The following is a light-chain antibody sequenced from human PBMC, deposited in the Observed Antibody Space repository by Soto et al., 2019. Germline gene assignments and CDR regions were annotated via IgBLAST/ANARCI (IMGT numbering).Light chain of an antibody. V-gene: IGLV1-40*01. J-gene: IGLJ1*01. Sequence: QSVLTQPPSVSGAPGQGVTISCTGSSSNIGAGYDVHWYQQLPRTAPKLLIYSSVNRPSGVPDRFSASKSGTSASLAITGLRPEDEADYYCQSYDSRLNAYVFGTGSKVTVL. CDR2: SSV. CDR1: SSNIGAGYD. CDR3: QSYDSRLNAYV.